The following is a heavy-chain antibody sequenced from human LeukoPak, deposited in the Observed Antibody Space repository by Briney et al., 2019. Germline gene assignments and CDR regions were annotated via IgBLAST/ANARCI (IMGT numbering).Heavy chain of an antibody. Sequence: SETLSLTCTVSGDSISSYYRNWIRQPPGKGLEWIGYIHYSGRTNYNPSIRSRVTMSLDTSKNQFSLRLRSVTAADTAVYYCARPYVDPSGYYYGMDVWGQGTTVTVSS. D-gene: IGHD2-8*01. J-gene: IGHJ6*02. CDR2: IHYSGRT. V-gene: IGHV4-59*01. CDR1: GDSISSYY. CDR3: ARPYVDPSGYYYGMDV.